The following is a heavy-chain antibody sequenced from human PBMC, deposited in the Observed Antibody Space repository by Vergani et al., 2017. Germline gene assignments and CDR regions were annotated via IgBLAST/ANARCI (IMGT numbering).Heavy chain of an antibody. CDR3: ARTRAVAGTGWFDP. J-gene: IGHJ5*02. CDR1: GGSISSGGYS. D-gene: IGHD6-19*01. CDR2: IYHSGST. Sequence: QLQLQESGSGLVKPSQTLSLTCAVSGGSISSGGYSWSWIRQPPGKGLAWIGFIYHSGSTYYNPSLKSRVTISVDRSKNQFSLKLSSVTAADTAVYYCARTRAVAGTGWFDPWGQGTLVTVSS. V-gene: IGHV4-30-2*01.